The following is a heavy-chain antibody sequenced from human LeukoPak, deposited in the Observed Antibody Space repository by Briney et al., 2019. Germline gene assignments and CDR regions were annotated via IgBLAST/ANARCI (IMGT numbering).Heavy chain of an antibody. Sequence: GGSLRLSCAASGFTFSSYGMHWVRQAPGKGLEWVAVISYDGSNKYYADSVKGRFTISRDNSKNTLYLQMNSLRAEDTAVYYYAKGRYSFDYWGQGTLATVSS. CDR3: AKGRYSFDY. J-gene: IGHJ4*02. D-gene: IGHD5-18*01. CDR1: GFTFSSYG. V-gene: IGHV3-30*18. CDR2: ISYDGSNK.